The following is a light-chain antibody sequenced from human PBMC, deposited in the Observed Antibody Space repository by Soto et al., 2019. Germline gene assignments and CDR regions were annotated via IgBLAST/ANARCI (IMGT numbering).Light chain of an antibody. CDR3: QSYDSSNVV. CDR2: DDN. Sequence: NFMLTQPHSVSESPGKTVTISCTGSSGSIASNYVQWYQQRPGSAPTTVIFDDNQRPSGVPDRFSGSIDSSSNSASLTISGLKTEDEADYYCQSYDSSNVVFGGGTKVTVL. J-gene: IGLJ2*01. V-gene: IGLV6-57*02. CDR1: SGSIASNY.